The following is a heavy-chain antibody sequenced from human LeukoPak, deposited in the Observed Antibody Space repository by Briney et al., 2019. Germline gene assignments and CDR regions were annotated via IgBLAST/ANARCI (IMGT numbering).Heavy chain of an antibody. CDR1: GFTFSDYY. CDR3: ARAPTVLVGYCSSASCQADY. V-gene: IGHV3-11*01. D-gene: IGHD2-2*01. Sequence: GGSLRLSCAASGFTFSDYYMSWIRQAPGKGLEWVSYISSSGSTIYYADFVKGRFTISRDNAKNSLYLQMNSLRAEDTAVYYCARAPTVLVGYCSSASCQADYWGQGTLVTVSS. CDR2: ISSSGSTI. J-gene: IGHJ4*02.